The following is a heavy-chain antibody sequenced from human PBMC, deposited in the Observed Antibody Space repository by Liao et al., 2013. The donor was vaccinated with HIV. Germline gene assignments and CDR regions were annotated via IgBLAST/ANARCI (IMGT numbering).Heavy chain of an antibody. CDR3: ARGEWSGRFDY. J-gene: IGHJ4*02. CDR2: VYASGTV. CDR1: RGSLSSGSFY. Sequence: QVQLQESGPGLVKTLQTLSLTCTVSRGSLSSGSFYWSWIRQPAGKGLEWIGRVYASGTVNYNPSLRSRVTLSLDTSKNQVSLKLNSLTAADTAVYFCARGEWSGRFDYWGRGTLVTVSS. V-gene: IGHV4-61*02. D-gene: IGHD3-3*01.